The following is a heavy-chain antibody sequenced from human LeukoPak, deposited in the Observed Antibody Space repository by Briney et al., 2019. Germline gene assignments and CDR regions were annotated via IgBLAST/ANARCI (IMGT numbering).Heavy chain of an antibody. J-gene: IGHJ4*02. V-gene: IGHV3-48*01. CDR1: GITFSTYS. CDR3: ARSAYYFDS. CDR2: ISSSSSTI. Sequence: GGSLRLSCAASGITFSTYSMNWVRQAPGKGLEWVSYISSSSSTIYYADSVKGRFTISRDNAKNSLYLQMNSLRAEDTAVYYCARSAYYFDSWGQGTLVTVSS.